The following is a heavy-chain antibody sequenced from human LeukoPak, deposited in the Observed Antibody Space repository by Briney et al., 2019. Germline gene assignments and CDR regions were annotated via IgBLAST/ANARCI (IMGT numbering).Heavy chain of an antibody. CDR2: IYSGGTT. D-gene: IGHD3-22*01. Sequence: GGSLRLSCAASGFTVSSSYMTWVRQAPGKGLGWVSVIYSGGTTYYTDSVKGRFTISRDNAKNSLYLQMNSLRAEDTAVYYCARSKLGTMIVVVRGNAFDIWDQGTMVTVSS. V-gene: IGHV3-66*01. CDR1: GFTVSSSY. CDR3: ARSKLGTMIVVVRGNAFDI. J-gene: IGHJ3*02.